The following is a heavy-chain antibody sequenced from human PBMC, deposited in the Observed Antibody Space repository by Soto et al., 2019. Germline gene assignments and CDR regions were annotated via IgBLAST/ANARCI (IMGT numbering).Heavy chain of an antibody. D-gene: IGHD1-26*01. CDR3: AKSIEGGPMDV. CDR1: GYNFATYW. CDR2: IYPGDSGT. J-gene: IGHJ6*02. V-gene: IGHV5-51*01. Sequence: GESLNISCKGSGYNFATYWIAWVRQLPGKGPEWMGIIYPGDSGTSYSPSFQGQVIISVDKSTNTAYLQWTRLTASGTAIYYCAKSIEGGPMDVWGQGTTVTVSS.